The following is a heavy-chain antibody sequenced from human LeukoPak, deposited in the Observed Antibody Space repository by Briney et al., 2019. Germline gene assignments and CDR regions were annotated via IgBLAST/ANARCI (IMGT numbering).Heavy chain of an antibody. J-gene: IGHJ4*02. Sequence: GGSLRLSCAASGFTFSSYSMNWVRQAPGKGLEWVSSISGISSYIYYADSVKGRFTISRDNAKNSLYLQMNSLRAEDTAVYYCARGYGSGSYCGDYWGQGTLVTVSS. CDR2: ISGISSYI. CDR1: GFTFSSYS. D-gene: IGHD3-10*01. V-gene: IGHV3-21*01. CDR3: ARGYGSGSYCGDY.